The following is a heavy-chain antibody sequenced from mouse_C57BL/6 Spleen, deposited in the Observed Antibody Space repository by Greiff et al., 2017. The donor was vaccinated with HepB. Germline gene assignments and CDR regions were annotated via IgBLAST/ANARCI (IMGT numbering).Heavy chain of an antibody. D-gene: IGHD2-4*01. CDR3: ARQDYLYAMDY. J-gene: IGHJ4*01. V-gene: IGHV1-20*01. CDR2: INPYNGDT. CDR1: GYSFTGYF. Sequence: EVQLQQSGPELVKPGDSVKISCKASGYSFTGYFMNWVMQSHGKSLEWIGRINPYNGDTFYNQKFKGKATLTVDKSSSTPHMELRSLTSEDSAVYYCARQDYLYAMDYWGQGTSVTVSS.